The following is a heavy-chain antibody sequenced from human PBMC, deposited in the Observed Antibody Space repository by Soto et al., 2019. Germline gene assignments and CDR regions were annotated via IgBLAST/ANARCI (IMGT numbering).Heavy chain of an antibody. V-gene: IGHV1-18*01. CDR3: ARARGYCSGGSCSRRILGGMDV. J-gene: IGHJ6*02. CDR1: GYPFTHYG. CDR2: ISPYNGNT. Sequence: ASVKVSCKSSGYPFTHYGITCVRQAPGQGLEWMGWISPYNGNTNYGQTLQGRVTLTTDTSTSTVYMELRSLRSDDTAVYYCARARGYCSGGSCSRRILGGMDVWGQGTTVTVSS. D-gene: IGHD2-15*01.